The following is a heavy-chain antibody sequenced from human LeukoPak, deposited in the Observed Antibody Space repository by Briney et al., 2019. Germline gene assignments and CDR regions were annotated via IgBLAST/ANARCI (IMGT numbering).Heavy chain of an antibody. CDR3: PRERSYCSGATCSLDL. Sequence: GPSLRLSCAASGFTFSSYEMSWVRQAPGKWLEWIAFTGVSSSYIGYADSVKGPFSISRENGENSVYLQMNSLRAEEPAVYSCPRERSYCSGATCSLDLWGQGTLVTVSS. J-gene: IGHJ5*02. D-gene: IGHD2-15*01. CDR1: GFTFSSYE. V-gene: IGHV3-21*01. CDR2: TGVSSSYI.